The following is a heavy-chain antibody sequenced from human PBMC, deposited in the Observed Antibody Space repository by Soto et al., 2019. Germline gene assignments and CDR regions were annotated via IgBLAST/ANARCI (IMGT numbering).Heavy chain of an antibody. Sequence: QVQLQESGPGLVKPSGTLSLTCAVSGGSISSSNWWSWVRQPPGKGLQWIGEIYHSGSTNYIPSPKSRVPISVDKSRNQFSLKLSSVTAADTAVYYCARRWGEGRVDYWGQGTLVTVSS. J-gene: IGHJ4*02. D-gene: IGHD3-10*01. V-gene: IGHV4-4*02. CDR2: IYHSGST. CDR1: GGSISSSNW. CDR3: ARRWGEGRVDY.